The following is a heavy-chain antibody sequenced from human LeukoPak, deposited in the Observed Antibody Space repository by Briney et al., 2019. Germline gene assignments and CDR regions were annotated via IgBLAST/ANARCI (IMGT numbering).Heavy chain of an antibody. V-gene: IGHV1-69*04. CDR3: ARDERENYGDYDYYGMDV. Sequence: ASVKVSCKASGYTFTSYAISWVRQAPGQGLEWMGRIIPILGIANYAQKFQGRVTITADKSTSTAYMELSSLRSEDTAVYYCARDERENYGDYDYYGMDVWGQGTTVTVSS. D-gene: IGHD4-17*01. CDR2: IIPILGIA. CDR1: GYTFTSYA. J-gene: IGHJ6*02.